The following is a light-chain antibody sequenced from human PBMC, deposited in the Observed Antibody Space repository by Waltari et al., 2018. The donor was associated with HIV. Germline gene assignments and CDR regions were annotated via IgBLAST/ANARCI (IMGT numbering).Light chain of an antibody. V-gene: IGLV1-40*01. J-gene: IGLJ3*02. CDR1: SSNIGADYH. CDR2: GKT. Sequence: QSVLTQPPSLSGAPRQTVTISCTGTSSNIGADYHVHWDQQLPGTAPKLLIHGKTIPPSGVPDRFSGSKSGTSASLAITGLQADDEADYYCQSYDRSLSAWVFGGGTKLTVL. CDR3: QSYDRSLSAWV.